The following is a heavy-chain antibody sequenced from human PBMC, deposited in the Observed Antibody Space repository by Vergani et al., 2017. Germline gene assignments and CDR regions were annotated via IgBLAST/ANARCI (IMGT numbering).Heavy chain of an antibody. Sequence: EVQLLESGGGLVQPGGSLRLSCAASGFTFSSYSMNWVRQAPGKGLEWVSSISSSSSYIYYADSVKGRFTISRDNAKNSLYLQMNSLRAEDTALYYCAKDMMDDFHYFDYWGQGTLVTVSS. J-gene: IGHJ4*02. CDR3: AKDMMDDFHYFDY. CDR1: GFTFSSYS. D-gene: IGHD2/OR15-2a*01. V-gene: IGHV3-21*04. CDR2: ISSSSSYI.